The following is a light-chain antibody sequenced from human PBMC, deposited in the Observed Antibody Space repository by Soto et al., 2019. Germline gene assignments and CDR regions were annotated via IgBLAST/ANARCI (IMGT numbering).Light chain of an antibody. CDR2: DAS. CDR3: QQYNSYSQT. J-gene: IGKJ2*01. CDR1: QSISSW. Sequence: DIQMTQSPSTLSASVGDRVTITCRASQSISSWLAWYQQKPGKAPKLLIYDASSLESGVPSRFSGSGSGTDFTPTISSLQPDDFASYYCQQYNSYSQTFGKGTKLAIK. V-gene: IGKV1-5*01.